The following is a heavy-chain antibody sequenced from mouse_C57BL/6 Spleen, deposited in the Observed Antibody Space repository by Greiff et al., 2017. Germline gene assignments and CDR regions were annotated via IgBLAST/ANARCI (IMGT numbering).Heavy chain of an antibody. Sequence: VQLVESGAELVKPGASVKMSCKASGYTFTTYPIEWMKQNHGKSLEWIGNFHPYNDDTKYNEKFKGKATLTVEKSSSTVYLELSRLTSDDSAVYYCAIYYDYDGYAMDYWGQGTSVTVSS. D-gene: IGHD2-4*01. CDR2: FHPYNDDT. V-gene: IGHV1-47*01. CDR3: AIYYDYDGYAMDY. CDR1: GYTFTTYP. J-gene: IGHJ4*01.